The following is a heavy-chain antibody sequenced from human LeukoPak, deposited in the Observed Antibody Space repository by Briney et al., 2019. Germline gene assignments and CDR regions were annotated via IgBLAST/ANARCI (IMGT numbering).Heavy chain of an antibody. V-gene: IGHV3-21*01. CDR2: ISTSSSYI. CDR3: ARYYCSTTSCYGRYFDY. Sequence: PGGSLRLSCAASGFTFSTYSMNWVRQAPGKGLEWVSSISTSSSYIYHADSVKGRFTTSRDNAKKSLYMQMNSLRAEDTAVYYCARYYCSTTSCYGRYFDYWGQGTLVTVSS. CDR1: GFTFSTYS. J-gene: IGHJ4*02. D-gene: IGHD2-2*01.